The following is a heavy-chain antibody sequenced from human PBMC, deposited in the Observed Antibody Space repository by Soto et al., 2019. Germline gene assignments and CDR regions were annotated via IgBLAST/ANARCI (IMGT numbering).Heavy chain of an antibody. CDR2: TSHSGST. J-gene: IGHJ4*02. Sequence: QVQLQESGPGLVKPSQSLSLTCTVSGGSITSSAYYWSWIRQHPGDVLECIGFTSHSGSTSYTPSLKCRVTISVAPSSNQLPLTLMPVIAACPTIYYLATGGGSTKVGYWGQGTLVSVS. CDR3: ATGGGSTKVGY. CDR1: GGSITSSAYY. V-gene: IGHV4-31*03. D-gene: IGHD2-2*01.